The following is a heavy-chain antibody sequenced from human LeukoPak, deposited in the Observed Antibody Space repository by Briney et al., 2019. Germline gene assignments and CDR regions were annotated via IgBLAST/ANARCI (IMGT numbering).Heavy chain of an antibody. CDR3: ANDFINRDSSGWYDY. CDR2: ISYDGSNN. V-gene: IGHV3-30*18. CDR1: GFTFSSYG. J-gene: IGHJ4*02. D-gene: IGHD6-19*01. Sequence: EPAGSLRLSCAASGFTFSSYGRNWIRQAPGKGLEWVADISYDGSNNYYAYSVKGGFTIVRDNYKNTLYMQMNSMRAEDTAVYYCANDFINRDSSGWYDYWGQGTLVTVSS.